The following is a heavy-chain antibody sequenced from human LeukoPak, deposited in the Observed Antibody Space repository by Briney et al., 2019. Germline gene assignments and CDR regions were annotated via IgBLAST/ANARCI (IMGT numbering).Heavy chain of an antibody. V-gene: IGHV3-74*01. D-gene: IGHD1-26*01. CDR1: GFTFSSYW. J-gene: IGHJ4*02. CDR3: SRDPHLSIVGAPPFDY. Sequence: TGGSLRLSCAASGFTFSSYWMHWVRHTPGKGLVWVSRIKGDGSSTSYADSVKGRFTISRDNAKNTLYLQMNSLRGEDTAVYYCSRDPHLSIVGAPPFDYWGQGTLVTVSS. CDR2: IKGDGSST.